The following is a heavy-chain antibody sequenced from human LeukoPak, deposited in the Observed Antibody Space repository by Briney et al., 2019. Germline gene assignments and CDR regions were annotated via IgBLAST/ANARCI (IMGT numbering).Heavy chain of an antibody. CDR2: INHSGST. D-gene: IGHD3-22*01. J-gene: IGHJ4*02. V-gene: IGHV4-34*01. Sequence: PSETLSLTCAVYGGSFSGYYWSWIRQPPGKGLEWIGEINHSGSTNYNPSLKSRVTISVDTSKNQFSLKLSSVTAADTAVYYCARGGGGFITMIAAFDYGGQGPLVTVSS. CDR1: GGSFSGYY. CDR3: ARGGGGFITMIAAFDY.